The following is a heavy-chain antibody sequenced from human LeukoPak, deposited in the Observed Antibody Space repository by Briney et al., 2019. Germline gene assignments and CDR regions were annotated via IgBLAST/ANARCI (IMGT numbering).Heavy chain of an antibody. J-gene: IGHJ4*02. CDR2: ISGSGGST. CDR1: GFAFSSYA. D-gene: IGHD6-13*01. V-gene: IGHV3-23*01. Sequence: PGGSLRLSCAASGFAFSSYAMSWVRQAPGKGLEWVSAISGSGGSTYYADSVKGRFTISRDNSKNTLYLQMNSLRAEDTAVYYCAKGEYSSSWLTDYWGQGTLVTVSS. CDR3: AKGEYSSSWLTDY.